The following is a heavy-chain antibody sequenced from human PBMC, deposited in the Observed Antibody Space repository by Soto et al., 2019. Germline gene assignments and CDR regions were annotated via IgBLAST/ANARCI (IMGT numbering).Heavy chain of an antibody. Sequence: GGSLSLSCAASGFTFSSYGMHWVRQAPGKGLEWVAVIWYDGSNKYYADSVKGRFTISRDNSKNTLYLQMNSLRAEDTAVYYCARDRGTSGYYYDYYGMDVWGQGTTVTVSS. CDR2: IWYDGSNK. J-gene: IGHJ6*02. CDR3: ARDRGTSGYYYDYYGMDV. D-gene: IGHD3-22*01. CDR1: GFTFSSYG. V-gene: IGHV3-33*01.